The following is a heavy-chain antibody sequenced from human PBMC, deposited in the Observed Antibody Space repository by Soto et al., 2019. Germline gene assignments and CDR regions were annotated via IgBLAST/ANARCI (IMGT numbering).Heavy chain of an antibody. Sequence: PSETLSLTCAVYGGSFSGYYWSWIRQPPGKGLEWIGEINHSGSTNYNPSLKSRVTISVDTSKNQFSLKLSSVTAADTAVYYCARARRGFPLWYYMDVWGKGATVTVSS. D-gene: IGHD3-10*01. J-gene: IGHJ6*03. V-gene: IGHV4-34*01. CDR3: ARARRGFPLWYYMDV. CDR2: INHSGST. CDR1: GGSFSGYY.